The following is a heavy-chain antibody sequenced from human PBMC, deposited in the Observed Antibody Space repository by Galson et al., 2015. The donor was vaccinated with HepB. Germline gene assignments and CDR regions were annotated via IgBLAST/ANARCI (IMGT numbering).Heavy chain of an antibody. Sequence: SLRLSCAASGFTFSDYYVSWIRQAPGKGLEWVSYISSSGSTIYYADSVKGRFTISRDNAKNSLYLQMNSLRAEDTAVYYCARAYYDFWSGYSYTIPDAFDIWGKGTMVTVSS. CDR2: ISSSGSTI. CDR1: GFTFSDYY. CDR3: ARAYYDFWSGYSYTIPDAFDI. J-gene: IGHJ3*02. V-gene: IGHV3-11*01. D-gene: IGHD3-3*01.